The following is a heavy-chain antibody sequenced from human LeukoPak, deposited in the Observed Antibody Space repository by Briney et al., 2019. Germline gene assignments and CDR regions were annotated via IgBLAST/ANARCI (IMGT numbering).Heavy chain of an antibody. CDR3: ARRSI. CDR1: GFTISSYW. Sequence: PGGSLRLSCAASGFTISSYWMHWVRQAPGKGLVWVSRIKTDGSSTSYADSVKGRFTSSRDNAKNMLYLQMNSLRAEDTAVYYCARRSIWGQGTLVTVSS. CDR2: IKTDGSST. V-gene: IGHV3-74*01. J-gene: IGHJ4*02.